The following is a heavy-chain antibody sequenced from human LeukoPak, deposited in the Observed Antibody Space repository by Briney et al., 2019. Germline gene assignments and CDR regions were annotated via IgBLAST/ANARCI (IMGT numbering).Heavy chain of an antibody. D-gene: IGHD6-13*01. V-gene: IGHV3-15*01. CDR1: GFSFSNAW. CDR3: TRASSWYFDY. J-gene: IGHJ4*02. CDR2: IKSKIDGGTT. Sequence: PGGSLRLSCAASGFSFSNAWMSWVRQAPGKGLEWVGRIKSKIDGGTTDYAAPVKGRFTISRDDSKNTLYLQMNSLKTEDTAVYYCTRASSWYFDYWGQGTLVTVSS.